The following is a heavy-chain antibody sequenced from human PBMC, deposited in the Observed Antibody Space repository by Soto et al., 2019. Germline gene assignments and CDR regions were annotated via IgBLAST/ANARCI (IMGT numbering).Heavy chain of an antibody. CDR3: ARSGDGNHCSGGICFASDY. CDR1: GGSVSSGSYY. V-gene: IGHV4-61*01. Sequence: QVQLQESGPGLVKPSETLSLTCTVSGGSVSSGSYYWSWIRQPPGKGLEWIGYIYHSGSTYYNPSLKSRVTISVDTSKNQFSLRLGSVTAADTAVYYCARSGDGNHCSGGICFASDYWGQGALVTVSS. J-gene: IGHJ4*02. D-gene: IGHD2-15*01. CDR2: IYHSGST.